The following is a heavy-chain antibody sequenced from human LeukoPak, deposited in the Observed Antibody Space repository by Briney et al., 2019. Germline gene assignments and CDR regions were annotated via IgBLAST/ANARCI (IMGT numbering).Heavy chain of an antibody. J-gene: IGHJ3*02. V-gene: IGHV6-1*01. CDR1: GDSVSANGAA. CDR3: ARVPYYDFQADAFDI. CDR2: TYYRSKWYN. D-gene: IGHD3-3*01. Sequence: SQTLSLTCAISGDSVSANGAAWNWIRQSPSRGLEWLGRTYYRSKWYNDYAVSVKSLITINPDTSKNQFSLQLNSVTPEDTAVYYCARVPYYDFQADAFDIWGQGTMVIVSS.